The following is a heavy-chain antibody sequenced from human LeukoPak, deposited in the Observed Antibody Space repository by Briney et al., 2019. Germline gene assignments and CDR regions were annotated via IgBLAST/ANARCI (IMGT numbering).Heavy chain of an antibody. CDR3: AKDRYCGSTSCSGDFDY. CDR1: GFTFSSYE. J-gene: IGHJ4*02. CDR2: IGSSGTTI. Sequence: GGSLRLSCAASGFTFSSYEMNWVRQAPGKGLEWVSYIGSSGTTIYYADSVKGRFTISRDNSKNTLYLQMNSLRAEDTAVYYCAKDRYCGSTSCSGDFDYWGQGTLVSVSS. V-gene: IGHV3-48*03. D-gene: IGHD2-2*01.